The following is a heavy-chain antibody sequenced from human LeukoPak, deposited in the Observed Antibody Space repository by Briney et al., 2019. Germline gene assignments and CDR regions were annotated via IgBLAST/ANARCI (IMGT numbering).Heavy chain of an antibody. CDR3: AKVGATGTFDY. J-gene: IGHJ4*02. V-gene: IGHV3-30*18. CDR2: ISYDGSNK. D-gene: IGHD1-26*01. Sequence: PGGSLRLSCAASGFTFSSYGMHLVRQAPGKGLEWVAVISYDGSNKYYADSVKGRFTISRDNSKNTLYLQMNSLRAEDTAVYYCAKVGATGTFDYWGQGTLVTVSS. CDR1: GFTFSSYG.